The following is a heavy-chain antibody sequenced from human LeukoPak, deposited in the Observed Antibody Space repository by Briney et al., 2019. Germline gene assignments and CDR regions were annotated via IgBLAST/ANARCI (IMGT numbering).Heavy chain of an antibody. CDR2: IIAYNGKT. V-gene: IGHV1-18*01. J-gene: IGHJ4*02. D-gene: IGHD4-17*01. Sequence: ASVKVSCKASGYTFTSYGISWVRQAPGQGLEWMGWIIAYNGKTNYVQKLQGRVTMTTDTSTSTAYMELRSLRSDDTAVYYCARDHGYGDYSWWGQGTLVTVSS. CDR3: ARDHGYGDYSW. CDR1: GYTFTSYG.